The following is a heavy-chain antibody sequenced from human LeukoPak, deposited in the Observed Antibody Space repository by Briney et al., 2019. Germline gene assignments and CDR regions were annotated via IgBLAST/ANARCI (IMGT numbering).Heavy chain of an antibody. CDR1: GFTFSDYY. CDR2: ISSSSSYT. J-gene: IGHJ2*01. Sequence: GGSLRLSCAASGFTFSDYYMSWIRQAPGKGLEWVSYISSSSSYTNYADSVKGRFTISRDNKKKSLFLEMNSLRAEDTAVYYCARGDWSFDLWGRGTRVIVSS. V-gene: IGHV3-11*05. CDR3: ARGDWSFDL.